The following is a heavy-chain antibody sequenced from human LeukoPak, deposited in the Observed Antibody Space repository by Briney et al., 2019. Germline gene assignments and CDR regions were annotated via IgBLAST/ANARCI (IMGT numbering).Heavy chain of an antibody. CDR1: GFTVSSNY. CDR3: ARGAFDYYDSSGFYYFDY. CDR2: IYSGGST. V-gene: IGHV3-53*01. Sequence: GGSLRLSCAASGFTVSSNYMSWVRQAPGKGLEWVSVIYSGGSTYYADSVKGRFTISRDNSKNTLYLQMNSLRAEDTAVYYCARGAFDYYDSSGFYYFDYGAQETLVTVSS. D-gene: IGHD3-22*01. J-gene: IGHJ4*02.